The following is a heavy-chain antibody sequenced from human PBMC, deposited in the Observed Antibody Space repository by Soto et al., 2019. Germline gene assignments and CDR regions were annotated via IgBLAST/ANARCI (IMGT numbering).Heavy chain of an antibody. V-gene: IGHV4-4*07. CDR1: GGSIRGYY. J-gene: IGHJ4*02. D-gene: IGHD2-2*01. CDR3: VRASMPKAHFDS. Sequence: PSETLSLTCTVSGGSIRGYYWSWIRQSAGMGLEWIGRMHTSGSTNYNPSLKSRVTFSVDMSKNQISLKLTSVTAADTALYYCVRASMPKAHFDSWGQGTPVTVSS. CDR2: MHTSGST.